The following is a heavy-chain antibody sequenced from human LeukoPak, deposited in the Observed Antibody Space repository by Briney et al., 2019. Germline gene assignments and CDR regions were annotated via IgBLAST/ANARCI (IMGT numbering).Heavy chain of an antibody. V-gene: IGHV1-2*02. Sequence: ASVTVSCKTSGYSFTDYYMHWVRQAPGQGLEWMGWINPNSGGTSSAQKFQGRVTMTRDTSITTVYMEVSWLTSDDTAIYYCARADRLHGCPYLIGPWGQGTLVTVSS. CDR3: ARADRLHGCPYLIGP. CDR1: GYSFTDYY. J-gene: IGHJ5*02. CDR2: INPNSGGT. D-gene: IGHD2-21*01.